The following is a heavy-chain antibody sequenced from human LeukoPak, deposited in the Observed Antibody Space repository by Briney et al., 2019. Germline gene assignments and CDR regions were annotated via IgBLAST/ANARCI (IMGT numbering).Heavy chain of an antibody. CDR2: NSSRSSYI. CDR3: ARVEATVTSNVFDY. J-gene: IGHJ4*02. Sequence: GGSLRLSCAASGFTFSSYSMNWVRQAPGKGLEWVSSNSSRSSYIYYADSVKGRFTISRDNAKKSLYLQMNSLRAEDTAIYYCARVEATVTSNVFDYWGQGTLVTVSS. CDR1: GFTFSSYS. V-gene: IGHV3-21*01. D-gene: IGHD4-17*01.